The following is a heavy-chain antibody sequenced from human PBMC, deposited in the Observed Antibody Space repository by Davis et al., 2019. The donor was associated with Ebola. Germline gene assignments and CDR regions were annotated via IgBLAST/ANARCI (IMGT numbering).Heavy chain of an antibody. CDR1: GGSFSGYY. Sequence: SETLSLTCAVYGGSFSGYYWSWIRQPPGKGLEWIGDINHSGSTNYNPSLKSRVTISVDTSKNQFSLKLSSVTAADTAVYYCARHDPYYDFWSGYSGMDVWGQGTTVTVSS. D-gene: IGHD3-3*01. J-gene: IGHJ6*02. CDR2: INHSGST. V-gene: IGHV4-34*01. CDR3: ARHDPYYDFWSGYSGMDV.